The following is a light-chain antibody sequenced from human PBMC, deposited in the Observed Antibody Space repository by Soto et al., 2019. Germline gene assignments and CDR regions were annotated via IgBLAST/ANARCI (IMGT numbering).Light chain of an antibody. J-gene: IGKJ1*01. CDR1: QSVSSY. CDR2: DAS. CDR3: QQRSNWPWT. Sequence: EIVLTQSPATLSLSQWERATLSWRASQSVSSYLAWYQQKPGQAPRLLIYDASNRATGIPARFSGSGSGTDFALTISSLESEDFAVYYCQQRSNWPWTFGQGTKVDIK. V-gene: IGKV3-11*01.